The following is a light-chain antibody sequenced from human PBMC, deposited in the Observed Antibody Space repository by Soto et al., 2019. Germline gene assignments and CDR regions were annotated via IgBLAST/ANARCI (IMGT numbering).Light chain of an antibody. CDR2: AAS. CDR3: QQLNSYPFT. CDR1: QGIRDY. J-gene: IGKJ3*01. Sequence: IQLTQSPASLSASVGDRVTITCRASQGIRDYLAWSQQKPGKAPKLLIYAASILEIGVPSRFSGSGSGTDFTLTISSLQPEDFATYYCQQLNSYPFTFGPGAKVDIK. V-gene: IGKV1-9*01.